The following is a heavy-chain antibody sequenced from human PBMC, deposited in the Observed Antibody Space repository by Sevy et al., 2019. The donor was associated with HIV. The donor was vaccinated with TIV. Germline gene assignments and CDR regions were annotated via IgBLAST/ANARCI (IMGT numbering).Heavy chain of an antibody. D-gene: IGHD5-12*01. CDR1: GFRFNIYE. V-gene: IGHV3-48*03. CDR2: ISSSGSPI. CDR3: VRGRATIIYD. Sequence: GGSLRLSCAASGFRFNIYEMNWVRQAPGKGLEWVSYISSSGSPIYYADSVKGRFTISRDNAKSSLYLQMNSLRAEDTAVYYCVRGRATIIYDWGQGTLVTVSS. J-gene: IGHJ4*02.